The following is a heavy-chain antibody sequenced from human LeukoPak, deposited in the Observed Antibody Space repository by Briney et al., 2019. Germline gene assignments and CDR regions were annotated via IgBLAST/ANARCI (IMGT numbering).Heavy chain of an antibody. CDR3: ARRVTIHYHIDV. CDR2: INRSGST. Sequence: SETLSLTCAVYSGSFSDHYWARIRQSPGKGLEWIGEINRSGSTNCNSSLKSRVTMSVDTFKDQFSLKLTSMTAEDTAVYYCARRVTIHYHIDVWGAGTPVTVSS. D-gene: IGHD4-11*01. V-gene: IGHV4-34*01. J-gene: IGHJ6*03. CDR1: SGSFSDHY.